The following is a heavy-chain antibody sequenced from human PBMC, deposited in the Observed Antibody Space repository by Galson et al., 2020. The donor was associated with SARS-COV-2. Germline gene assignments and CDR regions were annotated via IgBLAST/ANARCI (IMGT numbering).Heavy chain of an antibody. V-gene: IGHV4-34*01. J-gene: IGHJ4*02. CDR1: GGSFSGYY. CDR3: ARGVLLWFREFFVDY. CDR2: INHSGST. D-gene: IGHD3-10*01. Sequence: SETLSLTCAVYGGSFSGYYWSWIRQPPGKGLEWIGEINHSGSTNYNPSLKSRVTISVDTSKNQFSLKLSSVTAADTAVYYCARGVLLWFREFFVDYWVQGTLVTVSS.